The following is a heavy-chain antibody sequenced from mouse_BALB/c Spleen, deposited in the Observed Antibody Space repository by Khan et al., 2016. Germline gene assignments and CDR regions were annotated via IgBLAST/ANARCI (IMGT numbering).Heavy chain of an antibody. V-gene: IGHV1-9*01. J-gene: IGHJ4*01. CDR1: GYTFSTYW. CDR2: ILPGSGAT. D-gene: IGHD1-1*01. CDR3: AKGYDGSSYYGMVY. Sequence: QVRLQQSGAELMKPGASVKISCKTAGYTFSTYWIEWVKQRPGHGLEWIGEILPGSGATNYNEKFKGKARFTADASSNTAYMHVSSLTSEDSAVYYCAKGYDGSSYYGMVYWGQGTSVTVSS.